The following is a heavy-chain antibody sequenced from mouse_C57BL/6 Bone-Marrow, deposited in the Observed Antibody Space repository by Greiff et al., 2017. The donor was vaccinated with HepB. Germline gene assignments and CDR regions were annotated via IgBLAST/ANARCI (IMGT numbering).Heavy chain of an antibody. CDR3: ARHGYGNYAMDY. D-gene: IGHD2-10*02. J-gene: IGHJ4*01. CDR1: GFSLTSYG. Sequence: VQLQESGPGLVAPSQSLSITCTVSGFSLTSYGVHWVRQPPGKGLEWLVVIWSDGSTTYNSALKSRLRISKDNSKSQVFLKMNSLQTDDTAMYYCARHGYGNYAMDYWGQGTSVTVSS. V-gene: IGHV2-6-1*01. CDR2: IWSDGST.